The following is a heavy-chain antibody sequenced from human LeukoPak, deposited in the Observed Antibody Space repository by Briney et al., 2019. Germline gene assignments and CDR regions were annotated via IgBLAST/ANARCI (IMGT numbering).Heavy chain of an antibody. J-gene: IGHJ6*02. CDR2: ISAGNGNT. V-gene: IGHV1-3*01. Sequence: ASVKVSCKASGYTFTSYAMHWVRQAPGQRLEWMGWISAGNGNTKYSQKFQGRVTITRDTSASTAYMELSSLRSEDTAVYYCARDGYSSRNYYYYGMDVWGQGTTVTVSS. D-gene: IGHD6-13*01. CDR3: ARDGYSSRNYYYYGMDV. CDR1: GYTFTSYA.